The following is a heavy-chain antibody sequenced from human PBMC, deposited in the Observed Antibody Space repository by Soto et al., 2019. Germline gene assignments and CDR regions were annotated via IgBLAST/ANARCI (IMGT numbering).Heavy chain of an antibody. V-gene: IGHV1-8*01. CDR3: SRVDPGETSPFDH. D-gene: IGHD3-10*01. Sequence: ASVKVSCKASGYTFTSYDIKWVRQATGQGLEWMGWMNPNSGNTGYAQKFQGRVTMTRNTSISTAYMELSSLRSEDTAVYYCSRVDPGETSPFDHWGQGTLVTVSS. CDR2: MNPNSGNT. J-gene: IGHJ4*02. CDR1: GYTFTSYD.